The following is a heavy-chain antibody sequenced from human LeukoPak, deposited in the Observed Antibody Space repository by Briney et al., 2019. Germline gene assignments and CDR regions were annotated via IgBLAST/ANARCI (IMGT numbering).Heavy chain of an antibody. CDR1: GFTFSSYG. D-gene: IGHD3-22*01. J-gene: IGHJ3*02. CDR2: ISYDGSNK. CDR3: AEGSGGGYYYFGPFDI. Sequence: PGRSLRLSCAASGFTFSSYGMHWVRQAPGKGLEWVAVISYDGSNKYYADSVKGRFTISRDNSKNTLYLQMNSLRAEDTAVYYCAEGSGGGYYYFGPFDIWGQGTMVTVSS. V-gene: IGHV3-30*18.